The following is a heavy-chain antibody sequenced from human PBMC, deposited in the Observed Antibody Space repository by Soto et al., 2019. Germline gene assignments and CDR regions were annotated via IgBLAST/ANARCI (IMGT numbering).Heavy chain of an antibody. CDR3: ARGCDSSGYSPEYFQH. Sequence: GTSVKVSCKESGYTFTCYYMHWVRQAPGQGLEWMGIINPSGGSTSYAQKFQGRVTMTRDTSTSTVYMELSSLRSEDTAVYYCARGCDSSGYSPEYFQHWGQGTLVTVSS. D-gene: IGHD3-22*01. V-gene: IGHV1-46*01. CDR2: INPSGGST. CDR1: GYTFTCYY. J-gene: IGHJ1*01.